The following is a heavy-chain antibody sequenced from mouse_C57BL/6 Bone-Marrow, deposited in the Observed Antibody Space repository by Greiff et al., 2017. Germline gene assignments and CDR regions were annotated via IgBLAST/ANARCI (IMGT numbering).Heavy chain of an antibody. CDR1: GYAFSSSW. V-gene: IGHV1-82*01. CDR2: IYPGDGDT. D-gene: IGHD2-4*01. Sequence: QVQLQQSGPELVKPGASVKISCKASGYAFSSSWMNWVKQRPGKGLEWIGRIYPGDGDTNYNGKFKGKATLTADKSSSTAYMQLSSLTSEDSAVYFCALYDYDWFAYWGQGTLVTVSA. CDR3: ALYDYDWFAY. J-gene: IGHJ3*01.